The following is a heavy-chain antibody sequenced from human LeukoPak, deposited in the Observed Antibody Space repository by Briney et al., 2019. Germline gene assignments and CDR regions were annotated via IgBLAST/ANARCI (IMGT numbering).Heavy chain of an antibody. D-gene: IGHD4-17*01. V-gene: IGHV1-69*05. CDR2: IIPIFGTA. CDR1: GYTFTSYD. CDR3: ARAGPYGDHWY. Sequence: GASVKVSCKASGYTFTSYDINWVRQAPGQGLERMGGIIPIFGTANYAQKFQGRVTITTDESTSTAYMELSSLRSEDTAVYYCARAGPYGDHWYWGQGTLVTVSS. J-gene: IGHJ4*02.